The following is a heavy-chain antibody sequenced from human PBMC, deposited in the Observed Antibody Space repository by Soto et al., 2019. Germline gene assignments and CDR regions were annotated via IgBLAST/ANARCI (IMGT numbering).Heavy chain of an antibody. CDR3: ARDSGGTFDY. J-gene: IGHJ4*02. Sequence: GGPLRLSWGASGFTFSSYAMHWVSKAPGKGLEWVAVISYDGSNKYYADSVKGRFTISRDNSKNTLYLQMNSLRAEDTAVYYCARDSGGTFDYWGQGTLVTVSS. CDR2: ISYDGSNK. CDR1: GFTFSSYA. D-gene: IGHD2-15*01. V-gene: IGHV3-30-3*01.